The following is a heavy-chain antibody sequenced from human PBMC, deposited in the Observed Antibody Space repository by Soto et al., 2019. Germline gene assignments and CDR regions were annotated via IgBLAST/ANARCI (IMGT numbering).Heavy chain of an antibody. CDR1: GYTFSAYY. Sequence: QVQLEQSGAEVKKPGASVKVSCEGSGYTFSAYYIHWVRQAPGQGLEWMGWINPRSGGTNFAQKFQGRVTMTRDTSISTAYMELTRLMSNDTAVYYCATCTGGSCYYYGMDIWGQGTTVTVSS. J-gene: IGHJ6*02. CDR3: ATCTGGSCYYYGMDI. V-gene: IGHV1-2*02. CDR2: INPRSGGT. D-gene: IGHD2-15*01.